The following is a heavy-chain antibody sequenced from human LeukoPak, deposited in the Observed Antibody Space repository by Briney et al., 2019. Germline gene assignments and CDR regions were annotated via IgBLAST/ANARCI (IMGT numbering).Heavy chain of an antibody. CDR3: ARAGGVRGVITPDY. Sequence: GASVKVSCKASGYTFTGYYMHWVRQAPGQGLEWMGWINPNSGGTNYAQKFQGRVTMTRDTSISTAYMELSRLRSDDTAVYYCARAGGVRGVITPDYWGQGTLVTVSS. D-gene: IGHD3-10*01. J-gene: IGHJ4*02. V-gene: IGHV1-2*02. CDR2: INPNSGGT. CDR1: GYTFTGYY.